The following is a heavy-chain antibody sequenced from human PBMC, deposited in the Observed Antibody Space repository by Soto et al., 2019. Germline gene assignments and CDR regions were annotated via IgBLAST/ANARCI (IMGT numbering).Heavy chain of an antibody. CDR3: VRSADNYNLLDY. D-gene: IGHD1-1*01. V-gene: IGHV3-11*06. J-gene: IGHJ4*02. CDR1: GFTFSDHY. CDR2: SSNSGSFT. Sequence: GGSLRVSCAASGFTFSDHYMSWIRQAPGKGLEWIGYSSNSGSFTRYADSVKGRFSISRDNAKNSLYLQINSLRGDDTAIYYCVRSADNYNLLDYWGQGTPVTVSS.